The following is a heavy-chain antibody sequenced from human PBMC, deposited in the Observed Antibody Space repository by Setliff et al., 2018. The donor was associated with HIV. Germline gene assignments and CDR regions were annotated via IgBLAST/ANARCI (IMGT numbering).Heavy chain of an antibody. CDR2: FYHSGST. J-gene: IGHJ5*02. Sequence: PSETLSLTCAVSGYSISSGYYWGWVRQPPEKGLEWIGSFYHSGSTYYNPSLKSQISISLDSSKNQFSLKLNSVTAADTAMYYCARGTRSSFNWFDPWGQGTLVTVSS. V-gene: IGHV4-38-2*01. CDR1: GYSISSGYY. CDR3: ARGTRSSFNWFDP. D-gene: IGHD6-6*01.